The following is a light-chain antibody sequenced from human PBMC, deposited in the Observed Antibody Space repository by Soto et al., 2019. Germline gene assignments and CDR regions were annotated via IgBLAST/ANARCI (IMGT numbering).Light chain of an antibody. CDR3: QQYESHSTWT. Sequence: DIQMNQSPSTLSGSVGDRVTNTRPASQTISSWLAWYQQKPWKAPKLLIYKASTLKSGVPSRYSGSGSGTEFTLTISNLQPDDFATYYCQQYESHSTWTFGQGTKVDIK. V-gene: IGKV1-5*03. J-gene: IGKJ1*01. CDR1: QTISSW. CDR2: KAS.